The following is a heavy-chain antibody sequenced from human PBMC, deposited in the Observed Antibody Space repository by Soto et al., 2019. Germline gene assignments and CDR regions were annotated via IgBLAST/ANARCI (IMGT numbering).Heavy chain of an antibody. CDR3: ARVASSFWYGGLFDY. J-gene: IGHJ4*02. D-gene: IGHD6-13*01. V-gene: IGHV3-74*01. CDR2: ISSDGSST. CDR1: GFTFSTYW. Sequence: EVQLVESGGGLVQPGGSLRLSCAASGFTFSTYWMHWVRQPPGKGLVWVSRISSDGSSTSYADSVKGRFTISRDNAKNTLYLKMNSLRAEDTAVYYCARVASSFWYGGLFDYWGQGTLVTVSS.